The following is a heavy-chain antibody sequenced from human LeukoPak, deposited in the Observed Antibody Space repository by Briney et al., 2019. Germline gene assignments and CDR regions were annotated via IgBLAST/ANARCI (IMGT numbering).Heavy chain of an antibody. CDR3: ARHADYYGSGSPVDY. CDR2: IYYSGST. D-gene: IGHD3-10*01. Sequence: SETLSLTCTVSGGSISSYYWSWIRQPPGKGLEWIGYIYYSGSTNYNPSLKSRVTISVDTSKNQFSLKLSSVTAADTAVYYCARHADYYGSGSPVDYWGQGTLVTVSS. CDR1: GGSISSYY. J-gene: IGHJ4*02. V-gene: IGHV4-59*08.